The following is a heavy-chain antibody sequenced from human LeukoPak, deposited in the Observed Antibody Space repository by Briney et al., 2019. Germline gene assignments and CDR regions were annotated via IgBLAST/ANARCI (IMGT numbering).Heavy chain of an antibody. CDR2: VWHDESNK. V-gene: IGHV3-33*01. CDR1: GFTFSSYA. J-gene: IGHJ4*02. CDR3: ARELFDSVSCPDY. Sequence: QTGGSLRLSCTAPGFTFSSYAIHWIRQAPGKGLEWVALVWHDESNKYYADSVKGRFTISRDNSKNTVYLQMNSLRAEDTAVYYCARELFDSVSCPDYWGQGALVTVSS. D-gene: IGHD3-3*01.